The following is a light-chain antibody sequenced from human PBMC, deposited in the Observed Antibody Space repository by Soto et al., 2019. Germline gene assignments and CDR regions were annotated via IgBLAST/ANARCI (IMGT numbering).Light chain of an antibody. CDR2: DAY. Sequence: DVAVSQTPTSLSASVGDRVAITCQASEDISTSLNWYQAKPGQAPKLVIYDAYNLETGIPATFSGSGYGTLFTFTISGLRPEDIAAYYCQKSVHLPLFGPGAKVDIK. V-gene: IGKV1-33*01. J-gene: IGKJ3*01. CDR1: EDISTS. CDR3: QKSVHLPL.